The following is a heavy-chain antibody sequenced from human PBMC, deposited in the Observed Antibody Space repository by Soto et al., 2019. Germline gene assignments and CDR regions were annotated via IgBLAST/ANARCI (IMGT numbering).Heavy chain of an antibody. J-gene: IGHJ6*02. D-gene: IGHD2-15*01. CDR2: ISSSSSYI. CDR3: ARDLVDSSADYFYYYGMDV. Sequence: GGSLRLSCAASGFTFSSYNMHCVRQAPGKGLEWVASISSSSSYIYYADSVKGRFTISRDNAKSSLYLEMNSLRAEDTAVYYCARDLVDSSADYFYYYGMDVWGQGTTVTVSS. CDR1: GFTFSSYN. V-gene: IGHV3-21*01.